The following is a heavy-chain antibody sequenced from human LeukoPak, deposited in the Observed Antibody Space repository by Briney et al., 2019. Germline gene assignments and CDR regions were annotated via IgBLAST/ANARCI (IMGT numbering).Heavy chain of an antibody. CDR1: GFTFSRYE. D-gene: IGHD3-3*01. J-gene: IGHJ5*02. CDR3: ATASYFDFPS. V-gene: IGHV3-48*03. Sequence: GGSLRLSCEASGFTFSRYEMNWVRQAPGKGLEWVSYISVSGSAKNYADSVKGRFTISRDNAKNSLHLQMNSLRAEDTTVYYCATASYFDFPSWGQGTLVTVSS. CDR2: ISVSGSAK.